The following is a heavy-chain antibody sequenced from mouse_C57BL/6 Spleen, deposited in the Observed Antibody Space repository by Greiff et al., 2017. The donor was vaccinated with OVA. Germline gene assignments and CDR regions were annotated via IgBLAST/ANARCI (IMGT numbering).Heavy chain of an antibody. J-gene: IGHJ3*01. CDR3: ARSELRREGAWFAY. CDR2: IYPGDGDT. D-gene: IGHD1-2*01. V-gene: IGHV1-80*01. Sequence: VQLQQSGAELVKPGASVKISCKASGYAFSSYWMNWVKQRPGKGLEWIGQIYPGDGDTNYNGKFKGKATLTADKSSSTAYMQLSSLTAEDAAVYFCARSELRREGAWFAYWGQGTLVTVSA. CDR1: GYAFSSYW.